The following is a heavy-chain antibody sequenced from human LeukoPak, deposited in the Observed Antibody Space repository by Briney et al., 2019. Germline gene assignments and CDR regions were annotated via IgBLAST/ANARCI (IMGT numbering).Heavy chain of an antibody. D-gene: IGHD3-10*01. CDR2: INHSGST. V-gene: IGHV4-34*01. CDR1: GGSFSGYY. Sequence: PSETLSLTCAVYGGSFSGYYWSWIRQPPGKGLEWIGEINHSGSTNYNPSLKSRVTISVDTSKNQFSLKLSYVTDAENAVYYCARVRGRGINMVRPPPQHAFDIWGQGTMVTVSS. CDR3: ARVRGRGINMVRPPPQHAFDI. J-gene: IGHJ3*02.